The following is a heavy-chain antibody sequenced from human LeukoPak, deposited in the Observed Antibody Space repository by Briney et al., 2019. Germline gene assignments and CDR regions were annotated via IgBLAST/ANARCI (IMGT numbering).Heavy chain of an antibody. CDR1: DGPVSAYY. CDR3: AGGRGGSGWIDY. J-gene: IGHJ4*02. D-gene: IGHD6-19*01. CDR2: IYNSGST. Sequence: SETLSLTCTVSDGPVSAYYWSWIRQPPGKGLEWIGYIYNSGSTNYNPSLKSRVTISVDTSKNQFSLKLSSVTAADTAVYYCAGGRGGSGWIDYWGQGTLVTVSS. V-gene: IGHV4-59*02.